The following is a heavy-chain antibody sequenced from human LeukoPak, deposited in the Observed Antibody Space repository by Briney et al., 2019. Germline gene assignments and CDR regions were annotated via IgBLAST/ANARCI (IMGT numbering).Heavy chain of an antibody. V-gene: IGHV1-69*04. J-gene: IGHJ4*02. CDR2: IIPILGIA. D-gene: IGHD2-2*01. Sequence: SVKVSCKASGGTFSSYAISWVRQAPGQGLEWMGRIIPILGIANYAQKFQGRVTITADKSTSTAYMELSSLRSGDTAVYYCARGIGYCSSTSCHDYWGQGTLVTVSS. CDR3: ARGIGYCSSTSCHDY. CDR1: GGTFSSYA.